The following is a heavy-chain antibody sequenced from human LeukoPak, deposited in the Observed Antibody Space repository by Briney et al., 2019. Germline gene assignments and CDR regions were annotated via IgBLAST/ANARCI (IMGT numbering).Heavy chain of an antibody. CDR1: GFTFDDYG. Sequence: LSGGSLRLSCAASGFTFDDYGMSWVRQAPGKGLEWVSALSGSGGRTYYADSLKGRFTISRDNSKNTLYLEMSSLRAEDTAIYYCAKDRVGAILYFDYWGQGSLVTVSS. CDR3: AKDRVGAILYFDY. D-gene: IGHD1-26*01. V-gene: IGHV3-23*01. J-gene: IGHJ4*02. CDR2: LSGSGGRT.